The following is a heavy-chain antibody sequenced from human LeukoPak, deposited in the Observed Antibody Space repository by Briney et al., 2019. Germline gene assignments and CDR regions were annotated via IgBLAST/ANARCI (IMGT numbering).Heavy chain of an antibody. J-gene: IGHJ2*01. CDR1: GYSISSGYY. CDR2: IYHSGRT. D-gene: IGHD4-17*01. Sequence: SETLSLTCAVSGYSISSGYYWGWIRQPPGKGLEWIGSIYHSGRTYYNPSLKSRVTISVDTSKNQFSLKLSSVTAADTAVYYCVRYGDYGGYFDLWGRGTLVTVSS. CDR3: VRYGDYGGYFDL. V-gene: IGHV4-38-2*01.